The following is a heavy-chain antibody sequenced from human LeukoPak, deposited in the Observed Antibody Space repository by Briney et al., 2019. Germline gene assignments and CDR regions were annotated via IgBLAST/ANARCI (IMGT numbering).Heavy chain of an antibody. CDR1: GGSFSGYY. Sequence: SETLSLTCAVYGGSFSGYYWSWIRQPPGKGLEWIGEINHSGSTNYNPSLKSRVTISVDTSKNQFSLKLSSVTAADTAVYYCARGGITMVRGVTYYYYYGMDVWGQGTLVTVSS. CDR2: INHSGST. CDR3: ARGGITMVRGVTYYYYYGMDV. D-gene: IGHD3-10*01. J-gene: IGHJ6*02. V-gene: IGHV4-34*01.